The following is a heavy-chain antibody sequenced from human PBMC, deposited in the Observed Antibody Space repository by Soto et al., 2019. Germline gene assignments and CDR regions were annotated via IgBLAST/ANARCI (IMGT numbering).Heavy chain of an antibody. J-gene: IGHJ4*02. CDR1: GFTFSSYA. CDR2: ISGSGGST. V-gene: IGHV3-23*01. D-gene: IGHD3-22*01. CDR3: AKDRTFDSSGYYSY. Sequence: EVQLLESGGGLVQPGGSLRLSCAAFGFTFSSYAMTWVRQAPGKGLEWVSAISGSGGSTYYAASVKGRFTISRDNSKNTLYLQMNSLRAEDTAVYYCAKDRTFDSSGYYSYWGQGTLVTVSS.